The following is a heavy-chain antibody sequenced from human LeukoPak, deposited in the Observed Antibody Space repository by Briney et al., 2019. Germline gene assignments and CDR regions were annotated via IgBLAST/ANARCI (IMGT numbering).Heavy chain of an antibody. CDR1: GGTFSSYA. CDR2: IIPIFGTA. V-gene: IGHV1-69*13. J-gene: IGHJ6*03. D-gene: IGHD6-6*01. Sequence: ASVKVSCKASGGTFSSYAISWVRQAPGQGLEWMGGIIPIFGTANYAQKFQGRVTITADESTSTAYMELSSLRSEDTAVYYCVRDRGIAARPTYMDVWGKGTTVAVSS. CDR3: VRDRGIAARPTYMDV.